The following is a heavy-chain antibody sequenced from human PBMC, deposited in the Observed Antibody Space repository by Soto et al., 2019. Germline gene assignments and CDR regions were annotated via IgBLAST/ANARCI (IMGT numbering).Heavy chain of an antibody. CDR2: MYFSGFYSGST. V-gene: IGHV4-39*02. Sequence: XETRSLTCTVSGCSMSSSSYYWGWIRQPPGKGLEWIANMYFSGFYSGSTSYNPSLKSRVTMTTDTSTSTAYMELRSLRSDDTAVYYCARDSSGWYPFLNYWGQGPLVTVSS. D-gene: IGHD6-19*01. J-gene: IGHJ4*02. CDR3: ARDSSGWYPFLNY. CDR1: GCSMSSSSYY.